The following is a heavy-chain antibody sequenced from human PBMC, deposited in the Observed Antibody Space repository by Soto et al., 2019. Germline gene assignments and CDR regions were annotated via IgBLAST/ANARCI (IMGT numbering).Heavy chain of an antibody. J-gene: IGHJ6*02. CDR1: GFTFSSYG. Sequence: PGVSLRLSCAASGFTFSSYGMHWVRQAPGKGLEWVSYISSSSSYTNYADSVKGRFTISRDNAKNSLYLQMNSLRAEDTAVYYCARIPGGDYHIYYYYGMDVWGQGTTVTVSS. D-gene: IGHD4-17*01. CDR2: ISSSSSYT. CDR3: ARIPGGDYHIYYYYGMDV. V-gene: IGHV3-21*05.